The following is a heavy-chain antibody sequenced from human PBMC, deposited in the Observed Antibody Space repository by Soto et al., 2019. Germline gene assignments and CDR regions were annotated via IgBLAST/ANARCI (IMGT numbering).Heavy chain of an antibody. V-gene: IGHV3-30*03. D-gene: IGHD1-26*01. CDR1: GFTFNSYG. CDR2: ISYDGGAK. CDR3: ASLMVGAVRSYYYGMDV. Sequence: GGSLRRSCVASGFTFNSYGMFWVRQAPGKGLEWVSVISYDGGAKYYADSVKGRFTISRDRSANTLYLQMNSLRAEDTGVYYCASLMVGAVRSYYYGMDVLGQGTTVTVSS. J-gene: IGHJ6*02.